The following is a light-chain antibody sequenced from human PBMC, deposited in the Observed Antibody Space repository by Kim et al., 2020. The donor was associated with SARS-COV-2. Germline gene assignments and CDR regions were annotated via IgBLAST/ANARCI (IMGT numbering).Light chain of an antibody. CDR1: QSVSSSY. J-gene: IGKJ3*01. CDR3: QQYGSSPLFT. CDR2: GAS. Sequence: ERGLTQSPGTLSLSPGERATLSCRASQSVSSSYLAWYQQKPGQAPRLLIYGASSRATGIPDRFSGSGSGTDFTLTISRLEPEDFAVYYCQQYGSSPLFTFGPGTKVDIK. V-gene: IGKV3-20*01.